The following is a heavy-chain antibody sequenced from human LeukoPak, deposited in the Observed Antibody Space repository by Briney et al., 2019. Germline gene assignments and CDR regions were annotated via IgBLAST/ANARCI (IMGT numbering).Heavy chain of an antibody. Sequence: KPSETLSLTCTVSGGSISTYCWSWIRQPSGKGLEWIGYIYYTGSTNYNPSLKSRVTISVDTSKNQFSLKLSSVTAADTAVYYCAKVGVSGAARLDYWGQGTLVTVSS. CDR3: AKVGVSGAARLDY. CDR2: IYYTGST. D-gene: IGHD6-6*01. J-gene: IGHJ4*02. V-gene: IGHV4-59*01. CDR1: GGSISTYC.